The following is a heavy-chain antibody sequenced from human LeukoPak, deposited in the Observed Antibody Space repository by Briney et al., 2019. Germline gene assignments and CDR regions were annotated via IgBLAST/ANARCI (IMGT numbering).Heavy chain of an antibody. CDR3: TTDTHCSTIGCRGPNYYYGLDV. CDR2: IKRKNDGGTT. D-gene: IGHD2-2*01. CDR1: GFTFNNAW. Sequence: GGSLRLSCAASGFTFNNAWMRWVRQASGNGLEWVGRIKRKNDGGTTDYAAPVKGRFTISRDDSKNTVYLEMNSLKTEDTAVYYCTTDTHCSTIGCRGPNYYYGLDVWGQGTTVTVSS. V-gene: IGHV3-15*01. J-gene: IGHJ6*02.